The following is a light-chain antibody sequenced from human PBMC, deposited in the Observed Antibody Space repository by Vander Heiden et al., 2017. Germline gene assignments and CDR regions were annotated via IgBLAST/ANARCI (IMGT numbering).Light chain of an antibody. Sequence: QSVLTQPPSVSAAPGQKVTISCSGSRSNIGDNYVSWYQQLTGTDPRLLIYDDNKRPSAIPPRFSGSKSGTSATVATTWLQTGEAADYYFVSYDNTLSARLFGGGTKLTVL. CDR1: RSNIGDNY. V-gene: IGLV1-51*01. CDR2: DDN. CDR3: VSYDNTLSARL. J-gene: IGLJ2*01.